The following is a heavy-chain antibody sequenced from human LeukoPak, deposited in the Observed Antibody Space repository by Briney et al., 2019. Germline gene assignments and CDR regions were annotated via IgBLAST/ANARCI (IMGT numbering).Heavy chain of an antibody. CDR2: ISLYGRIQ. CDR3: ARAADSGSWFHFDF. CDR1: GFTFSTHV. V-gene: IGHV3-30*15. Sequence: GGSLRLSCAVSGFTFSTHVMHWVRQAPGKGLEWVAGISLYGRIQYYADGRFTISRDNSSNTLFLQMSSLRSEDTAVYYCARAADSGSWFHFDFWGQGTLVTVSS. J-gene: IGHJ4*02. D-gene: IGHD1-26*01.